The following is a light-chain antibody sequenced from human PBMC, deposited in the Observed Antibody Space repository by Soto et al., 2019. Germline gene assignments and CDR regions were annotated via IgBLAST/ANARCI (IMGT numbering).Light chain of an antibody. V-gene: IGKV1-39*01. CDR2: AAS. Sequence: DSQMTHSPSTLSASVGDRVTITCRASQSISSWLAWYQQKPGKAPKLLIYAASNLQRGVPSRFSGSGSGTEFTLTISNLQPDDFAVYYCQQCFSLPPTFGHGTKVDI. CDR3: QQCFSLPPT. CDR1: QSISSW. J-gene: IGKJ1*01.